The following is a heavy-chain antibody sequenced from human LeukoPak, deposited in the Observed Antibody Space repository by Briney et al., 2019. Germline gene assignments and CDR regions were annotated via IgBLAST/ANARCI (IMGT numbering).Heavy chain of an antibody. J-gene: IGHJ6*03. CDR1: GGSISSYY. CDR2: IYYSGST. Sequence: SETLSLTCTVSGGSISSYYWSWIRQPPGKGLEWIGYIYYSGSTNYNPSLKSRVTISVDTSMNQFSLKLSSVTAADTAVYYCARVKGRLYYYYYMDVWGKGNTVTVSS. CDR3: ARVKGRLYYYYYMDV. V-gene: IGHV4-59*01.